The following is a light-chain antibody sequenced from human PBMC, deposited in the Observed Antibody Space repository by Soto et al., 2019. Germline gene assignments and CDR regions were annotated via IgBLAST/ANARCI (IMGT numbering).Light chain of an antibody. CDR2: DAS. CDR3: QQYRT. V-gene: IGKV1-5*01. CDR1: QIISSW. Sequence: DIQMTQSPSTPSASVGDRVTITCRASQIISSWLAWYQQKPGKAPKLLIYDASSLETGVPSRFSGSGSGTEFTLTLSSLQPEDFATYYCQQYRTFGQGTKVEIK. J-gene: IGKJ1*01.